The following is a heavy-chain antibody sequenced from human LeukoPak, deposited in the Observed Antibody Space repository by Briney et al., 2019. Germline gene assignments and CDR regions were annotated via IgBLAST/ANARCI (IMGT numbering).Heavy chain of an antibody. J-gene: IGHJ4*02. D-gene: IGHD3-22*01. CDR2: IRYDGSNK. CDR1: GFTFSSYG. CDR3: AKDAPPTWYYDSSGYTEDY. Sequence: GGSERLSCAASGFTFSSYGMHWVRQAPGKGLEWVAFIRYDGSNKYYADSVKGRFTISRDNSKNTLYLQMNSLRAEDTAVYYCAKDAPPTWYYDSSGYTEDYWGQGTLVTVSS. V-gene: IGHV3-30*02.